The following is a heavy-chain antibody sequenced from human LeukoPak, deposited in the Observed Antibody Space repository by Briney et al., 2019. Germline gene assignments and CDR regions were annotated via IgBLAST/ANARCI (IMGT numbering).Heavy chain of an antibody. CDR2: ISGGGGAT. CDR3: ARPRAYDSRDLDY. Sequence: GGSLRLSCSASGFTSNDYAMSWVRQAPGKGLEWVSRISGGGGATKYADSVTGRFTISRDNAKNTLYLQMNSLRAEDTAVYYCARPRAYDSRDLDYWGQGTLVTVSS. D-gene: IGHD3-16*01. V-gene: IGHV3-23*01. CDR1: GFTSNDYA. J-gene: IGHJ4*02.